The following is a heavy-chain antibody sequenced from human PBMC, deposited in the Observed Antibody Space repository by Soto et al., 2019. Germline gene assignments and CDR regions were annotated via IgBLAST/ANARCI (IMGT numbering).Heavy chain of an antibody. Sequence: QVRLVQSGADVQRPGASMNISCQASGYQFTGSYLHWVRRAPGHGLQWMGMINPDTGSTTYAETLQERVTMTTDKSEGTVFLGLGRLTSADTATYYCARQYCSGTSCYWYFDFWGQGTFVSVSS. D-gene: IGHD2-2*01. CDR1: GYQFTGSY. CDR2: INPDTGST. CDR3: ARQYCSGTSCYWYFDF. V-gene: IGHV1-2*02. J-gene: IGHJ4*02.